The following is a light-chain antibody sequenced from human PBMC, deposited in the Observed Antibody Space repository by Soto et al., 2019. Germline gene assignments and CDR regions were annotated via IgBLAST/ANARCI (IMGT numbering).Light chain of an antibody. Sequence: QSALTQPASVSGSPGQSITISCTGTSSDVGGYNYVSWYQQHPGKAPKLMIYDVSNRPSGVSNRFSGSKSGNTASLTISGLQAEDEADYYCNSYTSSSTCVVFGGGTKVTVL. J-gene: IGLJ2*01. CDR3: NSYTSSSTCVV. V-gene: IGLV2-14*01. CDR2: DVS. CDR1: SSDVGGYNY.